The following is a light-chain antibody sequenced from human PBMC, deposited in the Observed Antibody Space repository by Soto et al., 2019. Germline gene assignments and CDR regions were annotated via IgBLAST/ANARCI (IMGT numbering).Light chain of an antibody. Sequence: EIVMTQSPATLSVSPGERATLSCRASQSVSVNLAWYQQKPGQAPRLLIYGVSTRATGIPARFSGSGSGTDFTLTISSLQPEDFASYYCQQSFSNPTFGQGTKVDI. J-gene: IGKJ1*01. V-gene: IGKV3-15*01. CDR3: QQSFSNPT. CDR2: GVS. CDR1: QSVSVN.